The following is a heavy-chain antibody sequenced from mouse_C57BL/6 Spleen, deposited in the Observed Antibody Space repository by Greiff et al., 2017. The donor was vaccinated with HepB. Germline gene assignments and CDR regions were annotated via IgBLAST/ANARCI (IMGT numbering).Heavy chain of an antibody. CDR2: IDPSDSYT. V-gene: IGHV1-69*01. D-gene: IGHD2-5*01. Sequence: QVQLQQSGAELVMPGASVKLSCKASGYTFTSYWMHWVKQRPGQGLEWIGEIDPSDSYTNYNQKFKGKSTLTVDKSSSTAYMQLSSLTSEDSAVYYCARRGYYSNYFYYFDYWGQGTTLTVSS. J-gene: IGHJ2*01. CDR3: ARRGYYSNYFYYFDY. CDR1: GYTFTSYW.